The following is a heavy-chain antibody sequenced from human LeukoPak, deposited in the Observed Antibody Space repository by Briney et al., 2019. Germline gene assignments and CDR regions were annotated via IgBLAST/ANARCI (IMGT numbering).Heavy chain of an antibody. Sequence: PSQTLSLTCTVSGGSITSGEHYCSWIRQPPGKGLEWIGYVAYTGSTNYNPSLSSRVTISVDTSKNQFSLKLSSVTAADTAVYYCATWYHVERYFDYWGQGTLVTVSS. D-gene: IGHD1-14*01. V-gene: IGHV4-30-4*01. CDR3: ATWYHVERYFDY. J-gene: IGHJ4*02. CDR1: GGSITSGEHY. CDR2: VAYTGST.